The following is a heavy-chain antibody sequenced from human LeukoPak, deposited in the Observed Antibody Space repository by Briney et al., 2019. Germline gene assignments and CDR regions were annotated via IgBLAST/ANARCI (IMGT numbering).Heavy chain of an antibody. D-gene: IGHD3-22*01. V-gene: IGHV4-31*03. CDR2: IYYSGST. CDR3: ARGDGYPDY. J-gene: IGHJ4*02. CDR1: GVSISSCGYY. Sequence: SETLSLTCTLSGVSISSCGYYCSWIRQHPGKGLEWIGYIYYSGSTYYNPSLKSRVTISVDTSKNQFSLKLSSVTAADTDVSYCARGDGYPDYWGQGTLVTVSS.